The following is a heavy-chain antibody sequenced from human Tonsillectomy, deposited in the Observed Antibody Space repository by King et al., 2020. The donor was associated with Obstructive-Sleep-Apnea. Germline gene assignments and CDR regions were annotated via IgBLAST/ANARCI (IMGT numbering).Heavy chain of an antibody. CDR3: AREIIRGGVPDYYYYGMDV. D-gene: IGHD2-2*01. CDR2: ISSSSSTI. J-gene: IGHJ6*02. Sequence: QLVQSGGGLVQPGGSLRLSCAASGFTFSSYSMNWVRQAPGKGLEWVSYISSSSSTIYYADSVKGRFTISRENAKNSLYLQMNSLRAEDTAVYYGAREIIRGGVPDYYYYGMDVWGQGTTVTGSS. CDR1: GFTFSSYS. V-gene: IGHV3-48*04.